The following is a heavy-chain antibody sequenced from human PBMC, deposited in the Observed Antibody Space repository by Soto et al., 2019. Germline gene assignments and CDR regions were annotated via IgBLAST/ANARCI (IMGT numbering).Heavy chain of an antibody. CDR2: ISGSGGSP. CDR3: ANPSSSGWYDFDY. CDR1: GFTFSSYA. D-gene: IGHD6-19*01. Sequence: EVQLLESGGGLVQPGGSLRLSCAASGFTFSSYAMSWVRQAPGKGLEWVSAISGSGGSPYYADSGKRLFTICGENSKNPLYQQMNSLRAEDTAVDYCANPSSSGWYDFDYWGQGTLVTVSS. V-gene: IGHV3-23*01. J-gene: IGHJ4*02.